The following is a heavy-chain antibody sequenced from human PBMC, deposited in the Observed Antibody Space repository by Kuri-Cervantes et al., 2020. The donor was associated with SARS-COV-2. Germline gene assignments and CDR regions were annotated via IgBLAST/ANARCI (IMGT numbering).Heavy chain of an antibody. Sequence: KVSCKGSGYSFTSYWIGWVRQMPGKGLEWMGIIYPSDSDTRYSPSFQGQVIISVDRSINTAYLQWSSLKPSDTAIYYCARRGSATTFLDYWGQGTRSPSPQ. CDR2: IYPSDSDT. CDR1: GYSFTSYW. CDR3: ARRGSATTFLDY. J-gene: IGHJ4*02. V-gene: IGHV5-51*01. D-gene: IGHD2-15*01.